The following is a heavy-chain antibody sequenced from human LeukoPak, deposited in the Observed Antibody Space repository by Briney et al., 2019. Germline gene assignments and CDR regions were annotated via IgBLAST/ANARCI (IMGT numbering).Heavy chain of an antibody. CDR3: ASGYDFWSGYYFDY. J-gene: IGHJ4*02. CDR2: IYYSGST. CDR1: GGSISSYY. Sequence: NPSETLSLTCTASGGSISSYYWSWIRQPPGKGREWIGYIYYSGSTNCNPSLKSRVTISVDTSKNQFSLKLSSVTAADTAVYYCASGYDFWSGYYFDYWGQGTLVTVSS. D-gene: IGHD3-3*01. V-gene: IGHV4-59*08.